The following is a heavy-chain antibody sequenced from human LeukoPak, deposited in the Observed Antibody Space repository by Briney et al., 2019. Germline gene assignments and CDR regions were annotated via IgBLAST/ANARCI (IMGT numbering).Heavy chain of an antibody. CDR2: ISGSTIYI. CDR3: ARVRCSRGTCYLGY. V-gene: IGHV3-21*06. Sequence: PGRSLRLFCAASGFTFSGFYMNWVRQAPGKGLEWVSTISGSTIYIYYADSVKGRFTISRDNAKNSLSLQMNSLRAEDTAVYYCARVRCSRGTCYLGYWGQGTLVTVSS. CDR1: GFTFSGFY. D-gene: IGHD2-15*01. J-gene: IGHJ4*02.